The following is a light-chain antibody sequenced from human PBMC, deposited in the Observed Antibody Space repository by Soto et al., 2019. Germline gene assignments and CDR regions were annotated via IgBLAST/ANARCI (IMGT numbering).Light chain of an antibody. Sequence: QSALTQPPSASGSPGQSVTISCTGTSSDVGGYNYVSWYQQHPGKAPKLMIYEVNRRPSGVPDRFSGSKSGNTASLTVSGLQADDEADYYCSSYAGSNNYVFGTGTMVTVL. CDR2: EVN. V-gene: IGLV2-8*01. J-gene: IGLJ1*01. CDR1: SSDVGGYNY. CDR3: SSYAGSNNYV.